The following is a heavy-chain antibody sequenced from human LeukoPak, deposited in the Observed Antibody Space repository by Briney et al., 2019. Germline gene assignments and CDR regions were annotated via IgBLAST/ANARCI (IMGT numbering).Heavy chain of an antibody. J-gene: IGHJ5*02. CDR3: ARDYDSSGYQPHYNWFDP. D-gene: IGHD3-22*01. V-gene: IGHV3-23*01. CDR2: ISGSGGST. CDR1: GFTFSSYA. Sequence: GGSLRLSCAASGFTFSSYAMSWVRQAPGKGLEWVSAISGSGGSTYYADSVKGRFTISRDNSRNTLYLQMNSLRADDTAVYYCARDYDSSGYQPHYNWFDPWGQGTLVTVSS.